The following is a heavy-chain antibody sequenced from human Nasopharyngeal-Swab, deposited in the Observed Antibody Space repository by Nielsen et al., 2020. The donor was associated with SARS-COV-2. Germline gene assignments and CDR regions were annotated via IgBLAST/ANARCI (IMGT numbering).Heavy chain of an antibody. CDR3: VSMRSGVIGTVEAD. V-gene: IGHV3-74*01. D-gene: IGHD2/OR15-2a*01. J-gene: IGHJ4*02. CDR2: IRGDGSDT. Sequence: WIRQPPGKGLVWVSRIRGDGSDTTYADSVRGRFTITKDNAKNTMYLQMNSMRADDTAMYFCVSMRSGVIGTVEADWGQGTLVTVSS.